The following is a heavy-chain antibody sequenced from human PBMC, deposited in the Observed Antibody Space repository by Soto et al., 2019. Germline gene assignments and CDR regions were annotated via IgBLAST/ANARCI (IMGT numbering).Heavy chain of an antibody. D-gene: IGHD1-1*01. J-gene: IGHJ4*02. CDR3: AHRRGGYNWDDGYFDF. CDR2: TYWDDDN. Sequence: QITLKESGPTLVKPTQTLTLTCTFSGFSISTSGVGVGWIRQPPGKALEWLAFTYWDDDNRYNPSLRSRFTVAKDTSKSLVVLLMTSVDPVDTATYYCAHRRGGYNWDDGYFDFWGQGTLVTVSS. CDR1: GFSISTSGVG. V-gene: IGHV2-5*02.